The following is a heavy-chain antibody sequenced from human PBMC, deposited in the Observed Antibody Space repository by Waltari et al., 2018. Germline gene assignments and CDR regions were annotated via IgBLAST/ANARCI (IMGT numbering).Heavy chain of an antibody. D-gene: IGHD6-6*01. CDR2: ISSGGST. CDR3: AKERAGSSSLDV. Sequence: EVQLVESGGGLAKPGGSLRLSCAASGFTFSSYAMHWVRQAPGKGLEWVSAISSGGSTYYADSGKGRFTISRDNSKNTLSLQMNSLRAEDTAVYYCAKERAGSSSLDVWGRGVLVTVSS. J-gene: IGHJ4*02. V-gene: IGHV3-23*04. CDR1: GFTFSSYA.